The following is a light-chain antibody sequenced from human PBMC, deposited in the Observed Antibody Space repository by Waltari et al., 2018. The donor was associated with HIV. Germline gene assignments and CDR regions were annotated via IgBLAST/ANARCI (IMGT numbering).Light chain of an antibody. V-gene: IGLV2-8*01. CDR1: GSDLGTYNY. Sequence: QSALTQPPSASGSPGQSVTISCTGTGSDLGTYNYVSWYQQNPGKAPKLLIYVVNNRPSGVPDRFSGAKSGSVASLTVSGLQDDDEADYYCSSYAGRDSRVVFGGGTKLTVL. CDR3: SSYAGRDSRVV. CDR2: VVN. J-gene: IGLJ2*01.